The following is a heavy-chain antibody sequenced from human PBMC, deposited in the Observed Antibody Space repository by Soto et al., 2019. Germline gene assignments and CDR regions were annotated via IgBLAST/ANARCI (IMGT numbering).Heavy chain of an antibody. Sequence: SETLSLTCTVSGGSISSYYWSWIRQPPGKGLEWIGYIYYSGSTNYNPSLKSRVTISVDTSKNQFSLKLSSVTAADTAVYYCARDRGAGKWSYYYYGMDVWCQGTTVTVS. V-gene: IGHV4-59*01. CDR1: GGSISSYY. CDR3: ARDRGAGKWSYYYYGMDV. J-gene: IGHJ6*02. D-gene: IGHD1-1*01. CDR2: IYYSGST.